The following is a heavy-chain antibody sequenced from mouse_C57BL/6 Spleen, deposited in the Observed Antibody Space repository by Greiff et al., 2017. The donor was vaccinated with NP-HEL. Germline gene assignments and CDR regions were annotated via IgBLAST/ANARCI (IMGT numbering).Heavy chain of an antibody. CDR3: ARGGRYCDEGFAY. CDR2: IYPGSGST. CDR1: GYTFTSYW. D-gene: IGHD2-14*01. V-gene: IGHV1-55*01. Sequence: QVQLQQPGAELVKPGASVKMSCKASGYTFTSYWITWVKQRPGQGLEWIGVIYPGSGSTNYNEKFKSKATLTVDTSSSTAYMQLSSLTSEDSAVYYSARGGRYCDEGFAYWGQGTLVTVSA. J-gene: IGHJ3*01.